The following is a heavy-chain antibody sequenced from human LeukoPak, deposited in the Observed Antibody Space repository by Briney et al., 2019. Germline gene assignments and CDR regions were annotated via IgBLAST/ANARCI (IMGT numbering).Heavy chain of an antibody. CDR3: ARQVDTTMALPDY. Sequence: EVSVKVSCKTSGYTFTSYGMSWVRQAPGQRLEWMGWISTYNDNTNYAQKFRGRVTMTTDTSTSTVYMELRSLRSDDTAIYYCARQVDTTMALPDYWGQGTLVTVSS. V-gene: IGHV1-18*01. CDR1: GYTFTSYG. CDR2: ISTYNDNT. D-gene: IGHD5-18*01. J-gene: IGHJ4*02.